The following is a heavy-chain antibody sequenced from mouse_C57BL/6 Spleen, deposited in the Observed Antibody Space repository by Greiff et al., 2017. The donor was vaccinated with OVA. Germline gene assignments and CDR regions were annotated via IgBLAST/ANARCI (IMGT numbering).Heavy chain of an antibody. V-gene: IGHV1-15*01. Sequence: LVESGAELVRPGASVTLSCKASGYTFTDYEMHWVKQTPVHGLEWIGAIDPETGGTAYNQKFKGKAILTADKSSSTAYMELRSLTSEDSAVYYCTRLDYGSSPFAYWGQGTLVTVSA. CDR1: GYTFTDYE. J-gene: IGHJ3*01. CDR3: TRLDYGSSPFAY. CDR2: IDPETGGT. D-gene: IGHD1-1*01.